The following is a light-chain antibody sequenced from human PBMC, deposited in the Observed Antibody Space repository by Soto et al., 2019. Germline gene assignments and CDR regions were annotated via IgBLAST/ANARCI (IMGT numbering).Light chain of an antibody. J-gene: IGLJ1*01. CDR1: SSDVGGYNY. CDR2: DVS. CDR3: SSYISSSTL. V-gene: IGLV2-14*01. Sequence: QSALTQPASVSGSPGQSITISCTGTSSDVGGYNYVSWYQQHPGKAPKLMIYDVSNRPSGVSNRFSGSKSGNTASLTISGLQAEDEADYYCSSYISSSTLFGPGTKVTVL.